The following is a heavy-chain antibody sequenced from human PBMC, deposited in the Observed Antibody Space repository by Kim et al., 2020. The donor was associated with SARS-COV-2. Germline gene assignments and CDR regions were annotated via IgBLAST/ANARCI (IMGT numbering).Heavy chain of an antibody. CDR2: INTNTGIP. CDR3: ASPVSDVLRHFDWEPGAFDC. Sequence: ASVKVSCKASGYTFTSYAMNWVRQAPGQGLEWMGWINTNTGIPMYAQAFTGRFVFSLDTSVSTAYLQISSLKSEDTAVYYCASPVSDVLRHFDWEPGAFDCWGQGTMVTVSS. CDR1: GYTFTSYA. D-gene: IGHD3-9*01. V-gene: IGHV7-4-1*02. J-gene: IGHJ3*01.